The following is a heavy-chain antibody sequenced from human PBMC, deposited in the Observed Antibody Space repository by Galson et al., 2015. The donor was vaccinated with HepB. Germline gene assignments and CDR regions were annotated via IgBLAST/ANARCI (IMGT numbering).Heavy chain of an antibody. CDR3: AKQRSVLRYFDWLLYLGWFDP. CDR1: GFTFSSYA. J-gene: IGHJ5*02. D-gene: IGHD3-9*01. V-gene: IGHV3-23*01. CDR2: ISGSGGST. Sequence: SLRLSCAASGFTFSSYAMSWVRQAPGKGLEWVSAISGSGGSTYYADSVKGRFTISRDNSKNTLYLQMNSLRAEDTAVYYCAKQRSVLRYFDWLLYLGWFDPWGQGTLVTVSS.